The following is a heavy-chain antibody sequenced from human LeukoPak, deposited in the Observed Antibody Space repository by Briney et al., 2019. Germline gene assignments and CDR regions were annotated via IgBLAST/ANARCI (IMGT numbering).Heavy chain of an antibody. Sequence: GGSLRLSCVASRFTFGSYTMNWVRQAPGKGLEWVANVNQDGSERYYVNSVRGRFTISRDNAKNSLDLQMNSLRAEDTALYFCAKANAMDVWGQGTTVTVSS. J-gene: IGHJ6*02. V-gene: IGHV3-7*01. CDR1: RFTFGSYT. CDR3: AKANAMDV. CDR2: VNQDGSER.